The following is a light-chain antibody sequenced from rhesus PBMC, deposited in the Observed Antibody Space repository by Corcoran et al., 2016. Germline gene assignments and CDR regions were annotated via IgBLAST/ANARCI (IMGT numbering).Light chain of an antibody. CDR1: QGISSY. Sequence: DIQMTQSPSSLSASVGDRVTITCRASQGISSYLAWYQQKPGKAPKPLIYYASNLESGVPSRFSGSGAGKEFTLTISSLQPEDFATYYCQQYNSDPWTFGQGTKVEIK. CDR2: YAS. V-gene: IGKV1-37*01. J-gene: IGKJ1*01. CDR3: QQYNSDPWT.